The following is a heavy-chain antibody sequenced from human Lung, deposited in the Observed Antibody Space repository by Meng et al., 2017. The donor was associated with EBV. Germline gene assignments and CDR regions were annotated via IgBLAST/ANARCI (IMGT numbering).Heavy chain of an antibody. J-gene: IGHJ4*02. D-gene: IGHD2-2*01. CDR2: INAGNGNT. CDR3: ARTGCSSSSCYDY. CDR1: GYSFTTYA. Sequence: VRLCQCGAKGKKPWASVKVSCKASGYSFTTYAMHWVRQAPGQRLEWMGWINAGNGNTKYSEKFQSRVTITRDTAASTAYMELSSLRSEDTAVYYCARTGCSSSSCYDYWGQGTLVTVSS. V-gene: IGHV1-3*01.